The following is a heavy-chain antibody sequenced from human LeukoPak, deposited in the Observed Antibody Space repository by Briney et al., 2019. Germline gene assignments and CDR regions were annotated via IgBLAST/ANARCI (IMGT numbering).Heavy chain of an antibody. CDR2: ISWNSGSI. Sequence: GGSLRLSCAASGFTFDDYAMHWVRQAPGKGLEWVSGISWNSGSIGYADSVKGRFTISRDNAKNSLYLQMNSLRAEDTALYYCAKDMNWDIVVVPAALTPTNFDYWGQGTLVTVSS. V-gene: IGHV3-9*01. CDR3: AKDMNWDIVVVPAALTPTNFDY. D-gene: IGHD2-2*01. J-gene: IGHJ4*02. CDR1: GFTFDDYA.